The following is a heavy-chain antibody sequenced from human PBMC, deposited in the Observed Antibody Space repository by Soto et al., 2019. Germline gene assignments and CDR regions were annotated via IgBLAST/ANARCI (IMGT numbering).Heavy chain of an antibody. CDR3: ARVAGITYYNHMDV. CDR2: IFSSGSP. Sequence: QVHLQESGPGLVRPSETLSLTCTVSGVSLTTYYWSWIRLPPGGGLEWLGYIFSSGSPNYNPSLRSRVTMSVETSNNHCALKMSAVTAADTAVYYCARVAGITYYNHMDVWGKGTTVTVSS. V-gene: IGHV4-59*01. CDR1: GVSLTTYY. D-gene: IGHD6-19*01. J-gene: IGHJ6*03.